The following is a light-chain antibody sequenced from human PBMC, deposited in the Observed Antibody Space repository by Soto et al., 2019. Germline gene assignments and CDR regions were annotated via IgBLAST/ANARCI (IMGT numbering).Light chain of an antibody. CDR3: QPYGSSGP. CDR1: QSVSNNY. J-gene: IGKJ1*01. V-gene: IGKV3-20*01. Sequence: IVLKHSPVTLSLSPAERATRSCRASQSVSNNYLAWYQQKPGQAPRLLIYGASNRATGIPDRFSGSGSGTDFTLTISRLEPDDFAVYYCQPYGSSGPFGQVTIVDIK. CDR2: GAS.